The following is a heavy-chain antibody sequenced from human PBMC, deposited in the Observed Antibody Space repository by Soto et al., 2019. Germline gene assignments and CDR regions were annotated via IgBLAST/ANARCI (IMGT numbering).Heavy chain of an antibody. Sequence: PSETLSLTCTVSGGSICSDYWSWIRQPPGKGLEWIGYIYYSGSTNYNPSLKSRVTISVDTSKNQFSLKLSSVTAADTAVYYCAREWYSSSWYVSSSDYYYYGMDVWGQGTTVTVSS. CDR1: GGSICSDY. D-gene: IGHD6-13*01. CDR2: IYYSGST. V-gene: IGHV4-59*12. CDR3: AREWYSSSWYVSSSDYYYYGMDV. J-gene: IGHJ6*02.